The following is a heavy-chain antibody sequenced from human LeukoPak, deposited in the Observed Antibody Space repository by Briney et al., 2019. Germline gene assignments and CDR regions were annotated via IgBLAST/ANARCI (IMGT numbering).Heavy chain of an antibody. V-gene: IGHV4-38-2*01. CDR1: GYSINSGYH. D-gene: IGHD4-23*01. J-gene: IGHJ4*02. CDR2: MHHTGST. CDR3: ATSEGGGFFDY. Sequence: SETLSLTCSVSGYSINSGYHWGWIRQPPGKGLEWIAIMHHTGSTHYNPSLQSRVTISIDTSKNHFSLKLRSVSAADTAIYYCATSEGGGFFDYWGQGTPVTVSS.